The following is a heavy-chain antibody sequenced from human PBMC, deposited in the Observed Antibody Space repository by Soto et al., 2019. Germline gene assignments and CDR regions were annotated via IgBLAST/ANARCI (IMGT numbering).Heavy chain of an antibody. Sequence: ASVKVSCKASGYTFTSYGISWVRQAPGQGLEWMGWISAYNGNTNYAQKLQGRVTMTTDTSTSTAYMELRSLRSDDTAVYYCARCAQRRRGLGYCSGGSCYPYYYYGMDVWG. CDR1: GYTFTSYG. J-gene: IGHJ6*02. CDR2: ISAYNGNT. V-gene: IGHV1-18*04. CDR3: ARCAQRRRGLGYCSGGSCYPYYYYGMDV. D-gene: IGHD2-15*01.